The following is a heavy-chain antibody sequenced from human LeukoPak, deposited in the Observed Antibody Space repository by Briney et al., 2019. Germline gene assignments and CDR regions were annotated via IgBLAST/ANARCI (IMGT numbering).Heavy chain of an antibody. CDR2: IKQDGREK. CDR1: GFTFSVYW. D-gene: IGHD3-10*01. CDR3: ARKVRSGSYLNYYYGMDV. V-gene: IGHV3-7*01. Sequence: GGSLRLSCAASGFTFSVYWMSWVRQAPGKGLEWVANIKQDGREKYYVDSVKGRFTISRDNAKNSLYLQMNSLRAEDTAVYYCARKVRSGSYLNYYYGMDVWGQGTTVTVSS. J-gene: IGHJ6*02.